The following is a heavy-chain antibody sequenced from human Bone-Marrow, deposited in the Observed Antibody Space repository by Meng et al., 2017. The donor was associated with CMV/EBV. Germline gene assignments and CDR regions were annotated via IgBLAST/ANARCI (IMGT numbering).Heavy chain of an antibody. CDR2: INWNGGST. CDR1: GFTFDDYG. V-gene: IGHV3-20*04. Sequence: GESLKISCAASGFTFDDYGMSWVRQAPGKGLEWVSGINWNGGSTGYADSVKGRFTISRDNAKKSLYLQMNSLRAEDTAVYYCARDQPGGYCSGFCYYGMDVWGQGTTVTVSS. D-gene: IGHD2-15*01. CDR3: ARDQPGGYCSGFCYYGMDV. J-gene: IGHJ6*02.